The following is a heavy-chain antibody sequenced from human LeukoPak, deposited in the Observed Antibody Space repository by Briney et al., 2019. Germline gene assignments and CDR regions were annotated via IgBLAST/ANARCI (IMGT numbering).Heavy chain of an antibody. Sequence: GGSLRLSCVASGFTFSSCGMHWVRQAPGKGLEWVSGISWNSGHKGYADSVKGRFTISRDNAKNSLYLRMNSLRAEDTALYYCAKDRRPTVSGGYFDLWGRGTLVIVSS. CDR1: GFTFSSCG. J-gene: IGHJ2*01. CDR3: AKDRRPTVSGGYFDL. D-gene: IGHD3-10*01. CDR2: ISWNSGHK. V-gene: IGHV3-9*01.